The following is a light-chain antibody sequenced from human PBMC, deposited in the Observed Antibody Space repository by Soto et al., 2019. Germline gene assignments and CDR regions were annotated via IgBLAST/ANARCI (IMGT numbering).Light chain of an antibody. J-gene: IGKJ1*01. CDR1: QTISSW. V-gene: IGKV1-5*03. CDR2: QAS. Sequence: DIQMTQSPSTLSGSVGDRVTITCRASQTISSWLAWYQQKPGTAPKLLIYQASTLKSGVPSRFSGSGSGTEFTLTIRSLQPDDVATYYYQHYNSYSEAFGHGTKVELK. CDR3: QHYNSYSEA.